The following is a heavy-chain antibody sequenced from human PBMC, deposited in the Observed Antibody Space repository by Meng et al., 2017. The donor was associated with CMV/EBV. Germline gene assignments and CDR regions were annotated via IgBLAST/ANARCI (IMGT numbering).Heavy chain of an antibody. J-gene: IGHJ4*02. CDR2: IYYSGGT. CDR3: ARDATIIGYCSSTSCRYFDY. V-gene: IGHV4-61*01. CDR1: GGSVSSGSYY. Sequence: SETLSLTCTVSGGSVSSGSYYWSWIRQPPGKGLEWIGYIYYSGGTNYNPSLKSRVTISVDTSKNQFSLKLSSVTAADTAVYYCARDATIIGYCSSTSCRYFDYWGQGTLVTVSS. D-gene: IGHD2-2*01.